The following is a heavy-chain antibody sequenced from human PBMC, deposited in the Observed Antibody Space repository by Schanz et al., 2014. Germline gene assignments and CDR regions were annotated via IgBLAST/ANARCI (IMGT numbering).Heavy chain of an antibody. CDR1: GGSMSSYY. V-gene: IGHV4-59*08. CDR2: IYYSGST. J-gene: IGHJ3*02. Sequence: QVQLQETGPGLVKPSETLSLTCTVSGGSMSSYYWTWIRQPPGKGLEWIGYIYYSGSTNYNPSLRSRVTIQEDTSKNQFPLNLSSVTAADTAVYYCARQILIGAFDIWGQGTMVTVSS. CDR3: ARQILIGAFDI. D-gene: IGHD3-9*01.